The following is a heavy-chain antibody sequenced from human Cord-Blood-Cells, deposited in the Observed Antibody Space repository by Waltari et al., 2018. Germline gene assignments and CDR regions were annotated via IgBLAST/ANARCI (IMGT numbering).Heavy chain of an antibody. CDR2: ISYDGSNK. V-gene: IGHV3-30*18. CDR1: GFTFSSYG. Sequence: QVQLVESGGGVVQPGRSLRLSCAASGFTFSSYGMHWVRQAPGKGREWVAVISYDGSNKYYADSVKGRFTISRDNSKNTPYLQMNSLRAEDTAVYYCAKVSVSGYYRSHFDYWGQGTLVTVSS. J-gene: IGHJ4*02. CDR3: AKVSVSGYYRSHFDY. D-gene: IGHD3-3*01.